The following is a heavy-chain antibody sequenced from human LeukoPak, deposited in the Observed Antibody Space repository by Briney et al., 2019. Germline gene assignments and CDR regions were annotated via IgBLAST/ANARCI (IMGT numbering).Heavy chain of an antibody. Sequence: GGSLRLSCAASGFTFSSYSMNWVRQAPGKGLEWVSSISSSSSYIYYADSVKGRFTISRDNAKNSLYLQMNSLRAEDTAVYYCAVVVVVAATQDYWGQGTLVTVPS. CDR3: AVVVVVAATQDY. J-gene: IGHJ4*02. D-gene: IGHD2-15*01. CDR2: ISSSSSYI. V-gene: IGHV3-21*01. CDR1: GFTFSSYS.